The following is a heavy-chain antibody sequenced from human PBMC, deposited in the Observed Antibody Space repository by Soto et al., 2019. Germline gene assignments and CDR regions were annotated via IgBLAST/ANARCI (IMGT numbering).Heavy chain of an antibody. CDR2: IWSDGSRG. V-gene: IGHV3-33*01. J-gene: IGHJ6*02. Sequence: QVQLVESGGGVVRPGTSLRLSCAASRLTFSIYDIHWVRQAPGKGLEWVTLIWSDGSRGFYADSVKGRFTISRDNSRQTVYLQINSLRAEDTAVYYCAGEPKGGAYDMDVWGQGTTVTVSS. CDR1: RLTFSIYD. CDR3: AGEPKGGAYDMDV. D-gene: IGHD3-16*01.